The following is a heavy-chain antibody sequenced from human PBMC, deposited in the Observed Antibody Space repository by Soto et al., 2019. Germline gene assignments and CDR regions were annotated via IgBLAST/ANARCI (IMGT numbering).Heavy chain of an antibody. CDR3: ARLRDASGSYFDS. CDR1: GFTFSSFA. J-gene: IGHJ4*02. D-gene: IGHD3-10*01. CDR2: INDSGGST. Sequence: GGSLRLSCAASGFTFSSFAMSWVRQAPGKGLEWVSAINDSGGSTYSADSVKGRFTISRDNSKNTLYLQMNSLRADDTAVYYCARLRDASGSYFDSWSQGTLVTVSS. V-gene: IGHV3-23*01.